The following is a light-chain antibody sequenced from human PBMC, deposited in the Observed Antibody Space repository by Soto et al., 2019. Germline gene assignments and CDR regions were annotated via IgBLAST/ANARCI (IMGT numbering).Light chain of an antibody. J-gene: IGKJ2*01. CDR2: TAS. CDR3: QQSYSTPFT. CDR1: QSISRF. V-gene: IGKV1-39*01. Sequence: DIQMTQSPSSLSASVGDRVTITCRASQSISRFLNWYQQKPGKAPKLLIYTASSLQSGVPSRFSCSESGTDFTLTISSLTPEDFASYYCQQSYSTPFTFGKGTALEIK.